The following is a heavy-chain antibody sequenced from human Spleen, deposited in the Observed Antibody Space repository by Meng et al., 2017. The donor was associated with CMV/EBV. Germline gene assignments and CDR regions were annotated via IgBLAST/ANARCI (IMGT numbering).Heavy chain of an antibody. D-gene: IGHD2-2*01. J-gene: IGHJ4*02. CDR3: ARGGMMWRSGIVVEPAAAFDF. CDR1: NYG. CDR2: ISDYNGNT. Sequence: NYGVSWVRQAPGQGIEFMGWISDYNGNTNYAQNFQGRVTMTTDSSTSTAFMELRGLRSDDTAVYYCARGGMMWRSGIVVEPAAAFDFWGQGTLVTVSS. V-gene: IGHV1-18*01.